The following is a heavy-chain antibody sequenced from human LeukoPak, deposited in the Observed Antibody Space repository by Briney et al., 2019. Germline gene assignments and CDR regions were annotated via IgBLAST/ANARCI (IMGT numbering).Heavy chain of an antibody. D-gene: IGHD2-21*01. Sequence: KPSETLSLTCTVSGGSISSSSYYWGWIRQPPGKGLEWIGSIYYSGSTYYNPSLKSRVTISVDTSKNQFSLKLSSVTAADTAVYYCARPTGGDIVVPDYWGQGTLVTVSS. CDR3: ARPTGGDIVVPDY. CDR1: GGSISSSSYY. J-gene: IGHJ4*02. V-gene: IGHV4-39*01. CDR2: IYYSGST.